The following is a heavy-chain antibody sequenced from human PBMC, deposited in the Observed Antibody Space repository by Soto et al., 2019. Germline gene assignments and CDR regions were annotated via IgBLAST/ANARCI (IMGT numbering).Heavy chain of an antibody. CDR3: VKARLAGGFDY. CDR1: GFTFNNYA. V-gene: IGHV3-23*01. CDR2: ISASGGSR. D-gene: IGHD3-16*01. Sequence: EVQLLDSGGGLVQPGGSLRLSCAASGFTFNNYAMSWVRQAPGKGLEWVSSISASGGSRNYADSVKGRFTITRDNSENTVYLQMNSLRGEVTAVYYCVKARLAGGFDYWGQGSVVTVSS. J-gene: IGHJ4*02.